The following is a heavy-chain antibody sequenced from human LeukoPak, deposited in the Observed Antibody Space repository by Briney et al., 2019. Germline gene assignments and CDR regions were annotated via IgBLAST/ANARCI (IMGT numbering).Heavy chain of an antibody. CDR2: LFYSGRT. Sequence: PSETLSLTCTVSGGSINNRNYYWGWIRWPPGKGLEWIGGLFYSGRTYSDPSLKSRVTISVDTSKNQFSLKLSSVTAADTAVYYCARAIFDYGDPPFDYWGQGTLVTVSS. J-gene: IGHJ4*02. CDR3: ARAIFDYGDPPFDY. CDR1: GGSINNRNYY. V-gene: IGHV4-39*07. D-gene: IGHD4-17*01.